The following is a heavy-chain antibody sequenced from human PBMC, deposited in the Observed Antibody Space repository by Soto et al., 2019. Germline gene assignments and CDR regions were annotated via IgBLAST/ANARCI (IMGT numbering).Heavy chain of an antibody. V-gene: IGHV2-5*02. CDR3: AHKEPLTGTTRN. J-gene: IGHJ1*01. D-gene: IGHD1-20*01. Sequence: KESGPTLVKPTQTLTLTCTFSGFSLSSSGMCVGWIRQPPGKALEWLALIYWDDDKHYSPSLKSRLTITRDTSKNQVVLTMTDMHPVDTARYYCAHKEPLTGTTRNWGQGTLVTVSS. CDR2: IYWDDDK. CDR1: GFSLSSSGMC.